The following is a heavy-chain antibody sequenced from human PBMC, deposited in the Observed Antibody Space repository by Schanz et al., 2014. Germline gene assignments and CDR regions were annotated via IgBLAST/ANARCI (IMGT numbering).Heavy chain of an antibody. CDR2: MSYNGNT. CDR1: GYPFSNYG. Sequence: QVQMVQSGAEVKKPGASVKVSCKASGYPFSNYGISWLRQAPGQGFEWMAWMSYNGNTKYAQSLQGRVTVTRDTSTSTSYMELRSLTSDDTAVYYCARDGEAAAGCDYWGQGTLVTVSS. D-gene: IGHD6-13*01. J-gene: IGHJ4*02. CDR3: ARDGEAAAGCDY. V-gene: IGHV1-18*01.